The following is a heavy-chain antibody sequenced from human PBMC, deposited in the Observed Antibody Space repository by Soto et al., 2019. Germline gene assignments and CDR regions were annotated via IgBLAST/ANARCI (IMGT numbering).Heavy chain of an antibody. J-gene: IGHJ4*02. Sequence: EVQLVESGGGLVQPGGSVRLSCAASGFTFGSYPMHWVRQAPGKGLEYVSAISTNGDSTFYANSVKGRFTISRDNSKNTLYLQMGSLRAEDMGVYYCAREGMSRPRWVFDYWGQGTLVTASS. V-gene: IGHV3-64*01. CDR2: ISTNGDST. D-gene: IGHD6-13*01. CDR1: GFTFGSYP. CDR3: AREGMSRPRWVFDY.